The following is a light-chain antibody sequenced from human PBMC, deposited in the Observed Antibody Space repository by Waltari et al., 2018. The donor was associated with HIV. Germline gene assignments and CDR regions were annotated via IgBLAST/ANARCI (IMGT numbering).Light chain of an antibody. J-gene: IGLJ3*02. CDR2: TDN. Sequence: QSVLTQPPSASGTPGQGVSISCSGSISNIGSNTVNWYQQLPGTAPKLLIYTDNQRPSGVPDRFSGSKSDTSASLAISGLQSEDEADYYCSTWDDGLDGPVFGGGTKLTVL. V-gene: IGLV1-44*01. CDR3: STWDDGLDGPV. CDR1: ISNIGSNT.